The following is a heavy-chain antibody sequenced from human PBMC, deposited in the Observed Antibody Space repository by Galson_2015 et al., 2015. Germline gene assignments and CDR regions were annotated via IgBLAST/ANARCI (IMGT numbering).Heavy chain of an antibody. Sequence: SLRLSCAASGFTFSSYEMNWVRQAPGKGLEWVSYISSSGSTIYYADSVKGRFTISRDNAKNSLYLQMNSLRAEDTAVYYCARDPVDFYDNDDAFELWGQGTMVTVSS. CDR1: GFTFSSYE. J-gene: IGHJ3*01. D-gene: IGHD3-22*01. CDR3: ARDPVDFYDNDDAFEL. V-gene: IGHV3-48*03. CDR2: ISSSGSTI.